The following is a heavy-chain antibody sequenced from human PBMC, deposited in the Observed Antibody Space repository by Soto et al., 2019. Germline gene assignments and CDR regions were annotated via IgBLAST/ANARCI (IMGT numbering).Heavy chain of an antibody. CDR2: IYYSGST. CDR1: GGSISSYY. V-gene: IGHV4-59*01. J-gene: IGHJ5*02. Sequence: PSETLSLTCTVSGGSISSYYWSWIRQPPGKGLEWIGYIYYSGSTNYNPSLKSRVTISVDTSKNQFSLKLSSVTAADTAVYYCARDNQVNSGWFNWFDPWGQGTLVTVYS. D-gene: IGHD6-19*01. CDR3: ARDNQVNSGWFNWFDP.